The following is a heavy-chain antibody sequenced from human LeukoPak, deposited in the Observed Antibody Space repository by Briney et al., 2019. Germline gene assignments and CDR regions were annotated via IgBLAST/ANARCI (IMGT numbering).Heavy chain of an antibody. CDR1: GFTFDDFA. Sequence: GGSLRLSCAASGFTFDDFAMHWVRRAPGKGREWVSGISWNSGSIGYADSVKGRFTISRDNAKNSLYLQMNSLRAEDTAVYYCAELGITMIGGVWGKGTTVTISS. D-gene: IGHD3-10*02. J-gene: IGHJ6*04. CDR3: AELGITMIGGV. V-gene: IGHV3-9*01. CDR2: ISWNSGSI.